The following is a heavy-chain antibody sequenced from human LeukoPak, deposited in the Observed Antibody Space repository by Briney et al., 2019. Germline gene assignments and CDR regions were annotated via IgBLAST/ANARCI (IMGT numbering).Heavy chain of an antibody. D-gene: IGHD3-10*01. J-gene: IGHJ5*02. CDR3: ARDSSPERITMVRGVITANWFDP. CDR2: INPSGGST. V-gene: IGHV1-46*01. Sequence: ASVKVSCKASGYTFTSYYMHWVRQAPGQGLEWMGIINPSGGSTSYAQKFQGRVTMTRDMSTSAVYMELSSLGSEDTAVYYCARDSSPERITMVRGVITANWFDPWGQGTLVTVSS. CDR1: GYTFTSYY.